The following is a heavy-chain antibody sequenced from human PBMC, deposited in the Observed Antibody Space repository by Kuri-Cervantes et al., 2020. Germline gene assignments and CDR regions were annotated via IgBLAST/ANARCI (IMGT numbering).Heavy chain of an antibody. CDR3: ARGLGSKTGYYIYLLHLYYFDY. Sequence: GESLKISCAASGFTFSAYWMSWVRQAPGKGLEWAANIKQDGSEKYYVDSVKGRFTISRDNAKNSLYLQMNSLRAEDTAVYYCARGLGSKTGYYIYLLHLYYFDYWGQGTLVTVSS. D-gene: IGHD3-9*01. CDR1: GFTFSAYW. J-gene: IGHJ4*02. V-gene: IGHV3-7*01. CDR2: IKQDGSEK.